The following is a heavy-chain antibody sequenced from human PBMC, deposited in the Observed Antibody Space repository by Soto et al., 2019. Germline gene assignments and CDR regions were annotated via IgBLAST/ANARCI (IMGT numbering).Heavy chain of an antibody. Sequence: GGSLRLSCAASGFTFTRFSMNWVRQAPGKGLEWVSSISSTTNYISYGDSMKGRFTISRDNAKNSLYLEMNSLRAEDAAVYYCARESEDLTSNFDYWGQGTLVTVSS. J-gene: IGHJ4*02. CDR3: ARESEDLTSNFDY. CDR2: ISSTTNYI. CDR1: GFTFTRFS. V-gene: IGHV3-21*06.